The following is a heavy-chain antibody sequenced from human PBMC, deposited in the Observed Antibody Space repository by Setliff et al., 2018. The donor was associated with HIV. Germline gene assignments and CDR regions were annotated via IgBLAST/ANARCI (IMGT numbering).Heavy chain of an antibody. Sequence: GGSLRLSCAASRFTFSRNVINWVRQAPGKGLEWVSGISESGANTYYADSVKGRFTISRDNSKNTLYLQMDSLRAEDTAVYYCAKVPSYWGQGTLVTVSS. V-gene: IGHV3-23*01. J-gene: IGHJ4*02. CDR2: ISESGANT. CDR1: RFTFSRNV. CDR3: AKVPSY.